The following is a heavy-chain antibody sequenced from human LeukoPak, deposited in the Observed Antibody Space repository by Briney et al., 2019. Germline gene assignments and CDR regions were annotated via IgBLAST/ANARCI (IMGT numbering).Heavy chain of an antibody. J-gene: IGHJ4*02. CDR2: IYYSGST. Sequence: PSETLSLTCTVSGGSISSSSYYWGWIRQPPGKGLEWIGSIYYSGSTYYNPSLKSRVTISVDTSKNQFSLKLSSVTAADTAVYYCASAGSGGYYPHLSFDYWGQGTLVTVSS. V-gene: IGHV4-39*07. CDR1: GGSISSSSYY. D-gene: IGHD3-10*01. CDR3: ASAGSGGYYPHLSFDY.